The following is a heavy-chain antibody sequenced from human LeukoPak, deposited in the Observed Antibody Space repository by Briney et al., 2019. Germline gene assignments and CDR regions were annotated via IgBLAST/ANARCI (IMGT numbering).Heavy chain of an antibody. J-gene: IGHJ5*02. CDR3: ARSHTRNGFCGGGRCYPAVWWFDP. V-gene: IGHV1-8*01. CDR2: IDPKNGNR. D-gene: IGHD2-15*01. Sequence: ASVKVSCKASGYTFINNDINWVRQAPGQGLEWMAWIDPKNGNRGYAQNFQGRVTMTTDTSISTAYMELSSLRSEDTAVYCCARSHTRNGFCGGGRCYPAVWWFDPWGQGTLVTVSS. CDR1: GYTFINND.